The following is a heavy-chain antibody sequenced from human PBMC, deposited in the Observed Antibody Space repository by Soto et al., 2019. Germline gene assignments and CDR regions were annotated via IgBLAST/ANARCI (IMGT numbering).Heavy chain of an antibody. CDR3: ARRDYDFWSGYPPSLYGMDV. Sequence: RLRHHPEKALEWIGSIYYSGSTYYNPSLKSRVTISVDTSKNQFSLKLSSVTAADTAVYYCARRDYDFWSGYPPSLYGMDVWGQGTTVT. J-gene: IGHJ6*02. D-gene: IGHD3-3*01. V-gene: IGHV4-39*01. CDR2: IYYSGST.